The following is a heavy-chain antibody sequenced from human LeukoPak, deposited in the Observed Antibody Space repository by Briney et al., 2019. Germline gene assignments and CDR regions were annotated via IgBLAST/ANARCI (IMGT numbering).Heavy chain of an antibody. CDR3: ARGETQNWFDP. CDR1: GYTFSNYG. CDR2: ISANNRNT. V-gene: IGHV1-18*01. D-gene: IGHD1-26*01. J-gene: IGHJ5*02. Sequence: ASVKVSCKASGYTFSNYGISWVRQAPGQGLEWMGWISANNRNTNYAQKLQGRVTMTTDTSTSTAYMELRSLTSDDTAMYYYARGETQNWFDPWGQGTLVTVSS.